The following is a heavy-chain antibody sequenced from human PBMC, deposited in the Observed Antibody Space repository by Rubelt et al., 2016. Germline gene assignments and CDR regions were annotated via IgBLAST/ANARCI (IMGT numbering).Heavy chain of an antibody. Sequence: VQLVESGGGAVQPGRSLRLSCTTSGFPFASYGMHWVRQAPGMGLEWVAHINEDGSDKYYVDSVRGRFTISRDNAKNSLYLQMNSLRPGDTAVYYCAIVSRTATDDYWGQGTLVTVSS. CDR2: INEDGSDK. V-gene: IGHV3-7*03. CDR3: AIVSRTATDDY. D-gene: IGHD1/OR15-1a*01. CDR1: GFPFASYG. J-gene: IGHJ4*02.